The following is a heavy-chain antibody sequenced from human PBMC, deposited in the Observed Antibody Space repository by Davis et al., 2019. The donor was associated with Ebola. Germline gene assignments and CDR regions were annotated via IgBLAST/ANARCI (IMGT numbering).Heavy chain of an antibody. CDR2: INHSGST. Sequence: PGGSLRLSCAVYGGSFSGYYWSWIRQPPGKGLEWIGEINHSGSTNYNPSLKSRVTISVDTSKNQFSLKLSSVTAADTAVYYCAREAYGGNAIDYWGQGTLVTVSS. CDR3: AREAYGGNAIDY. J-gene: IGHJ4*02. D-gene: IGHD4-23*01. V-gene: IGHV4-34*01. CDR1: GGSFSGYY.